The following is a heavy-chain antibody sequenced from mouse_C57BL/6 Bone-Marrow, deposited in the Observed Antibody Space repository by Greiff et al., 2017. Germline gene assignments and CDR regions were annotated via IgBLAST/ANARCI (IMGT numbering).Heavy chain of an antibody. CDR1: GYTFTSYW. CDR3: ARGWLLPFAY. D-gene: IGHD2-3*01. J-gene: IGHJ3*01. CDR2: IDPNRGGT. V-gene: IGHV1-72*01. Sequence: VQLQQPGAELVKPGASVKLSCKASGYTFTSYWMHWVKQRPGRGLEWIGRIDPNRGGTKYNEKFKSKATLTVDKPSSPAYMQLSSLTSEDSAVYYCARGWLLPFAYWGQGTLVTVSA.